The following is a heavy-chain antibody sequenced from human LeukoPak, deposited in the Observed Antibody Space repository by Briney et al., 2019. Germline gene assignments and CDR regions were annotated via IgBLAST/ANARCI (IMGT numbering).Heavy chain of an antibody. D-gene: IGHD3-22*01. CDR2: IYTSGST. J-gene: IGHJ2*01. CDR3: ARWGSGYCNFDL. Sequence: SETLSLTCTVSGGSISSYYWSWIRQPAGKGLEWIGRIYTSGSTNYNPSLKSRVTISGDKSKNQFSLKLSSVTAADTAVYYCARWGSGYCNFDLWGRGTLVTVSS. V-gene: IGHV4-4*07. CDR1: GGSISSYY.